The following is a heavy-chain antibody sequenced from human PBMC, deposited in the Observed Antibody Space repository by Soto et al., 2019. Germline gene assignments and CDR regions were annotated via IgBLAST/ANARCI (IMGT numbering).Heavy chain of an antibody. J-gene: IGHJ4*02. Sequence: PSETLSLTCTVSGRSISSSSYYWGWIRQPPGKGLEWIGSIYYSGSTYYNPSLKSRVTISVDTSKNQFSLKLSSVTAADTAVYYCARLPRTELWGQVTLVTVSS. D-gene: IGHD1-26*01. CDR3: ARLPRTEL. V-gene: IGHV4-39*01. CDR2: IYYSGST. CDR1: GRSISSSSYY.